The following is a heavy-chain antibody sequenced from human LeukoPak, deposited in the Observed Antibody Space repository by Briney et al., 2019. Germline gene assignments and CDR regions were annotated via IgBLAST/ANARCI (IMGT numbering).Heavy chain of an antibody. J-gene: IGHJ5*02. V-gene: IGHV4-30-2*01. Sequence: SQTLSLTCTVSGGSISSGGYYWSWIRQPPGKGLEWIGYIYHSGSTYYNPSLKSRVTISVDRSKNQFSLKLSSVTAADTAVYYCARDSEQRLARAGWFDPWGQGTLVTVSS. CDR3: ARDSEQRLARAGWFDP. CDR1: GGSISSGGYY. CDR2: IYHSGST. D-gene: IGHD6-19*01.